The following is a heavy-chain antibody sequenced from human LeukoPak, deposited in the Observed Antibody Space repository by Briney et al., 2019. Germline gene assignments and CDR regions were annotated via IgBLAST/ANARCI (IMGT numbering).Heavy chain of an antibody. CDR1: GFTFSDYY. CDR3: ARDGGPDYGDYRPGLRRYYGMDV. J-gene: IGHJ6*02. D-gene: IGHD4-17*01. V-gene: IGHV3-11*01. Sequence: PGGSLRLSCAASGFTFSDYYMSWIRQAPGKGLEWVSYISSSGSTIYYADSVKGRFTISRDNAKNSLYLQMNSLRAEDTAVYYCARDGGPDYGDYRPGLRRYYGMDVWGQGTTVTVSS. CDR2: ISSSGSTI.